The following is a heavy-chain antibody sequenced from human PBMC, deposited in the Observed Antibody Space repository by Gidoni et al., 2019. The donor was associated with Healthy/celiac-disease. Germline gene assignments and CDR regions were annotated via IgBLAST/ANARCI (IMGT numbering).Heavy chain of an antibody. D-gene: IGHD4-17*01. J-gene: IGHJ4*02. Sequence: QVPLVESGAGVVQPVRSLRLSCAAPGFTFRSSGMHWVRQAPGKGLEWVAVISYDGSNKYYADSVKGRFTISRDNAKNTLYLQMNSLRAEDTAVYYCAKDFGRYGDYYSPFDYWGQGTLVTVSS. CDR2: ISYDGSNK. V-gene: IGHV3-30*18. CDR1: GFTFRSSG. CDR3: AKDFGRYGDYYSPFDY.